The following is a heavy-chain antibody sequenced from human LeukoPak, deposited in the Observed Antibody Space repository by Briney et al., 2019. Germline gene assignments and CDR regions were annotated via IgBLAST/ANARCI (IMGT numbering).Heavy chain of an antibody. V-gene: IGHV3-15*01. CDR1: GFTFSNAW. J-gene: IGHJ4*02. Sequence: GESLRLSCAASGFTFSNAWMSWVRQAPGKGLEWVGRIKSKTDGGTTDYAAPVKGRFTISRDDSKNTLYLQMNSLKTEDTAVYYCTTGGRRYFDWLNYWGQGTLVTVSS. CDR2: IKSKTDGGTT. D-gene: IGHD3-9*01. CDR3: TTGGRRYFDWLNY.